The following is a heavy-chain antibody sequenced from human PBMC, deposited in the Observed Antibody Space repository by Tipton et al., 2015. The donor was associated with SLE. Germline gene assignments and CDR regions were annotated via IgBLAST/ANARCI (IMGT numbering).Heavy chain of an antibody. D-gene: IGHD2-15*01. CDR2: IDYDGST. Sequence: TLSLTCIVSGGSISRTIYYWAWIRQPPGKGLEWIGNIDYDGSTYYNPSLKSRVTTSRDTSKNQFSLELRSVTAADTAVYYCAKMLSYCSGGSCPGVGYWGQGTLVTVSS. J-gene: IGHJ4*02. V-gene: IGHV4-39*07. CDR1: GGSISRTIYY. CDR3: AKMLSYCSGGSCPGVGY.